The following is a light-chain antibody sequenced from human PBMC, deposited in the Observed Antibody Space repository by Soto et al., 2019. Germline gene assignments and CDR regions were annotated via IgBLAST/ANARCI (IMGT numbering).Light chain of an antibody. CDR1: SSNIGNNA. V-gene: IGLV1-36*01. Sequence: QSVLTQPPSVSEAPRQRVTISCSGSSSNIGNNAVNWYQQLPGKAPKLLIYYDDLLPSGVSDRFSGSKSGTSASLAISGLQCEDEADYYCAAWDDSLNGYVFGTGTNSPS. CDR2: YDD. CDR3: AAWDDSLNGYV. J-gene: IGLJ1*01.